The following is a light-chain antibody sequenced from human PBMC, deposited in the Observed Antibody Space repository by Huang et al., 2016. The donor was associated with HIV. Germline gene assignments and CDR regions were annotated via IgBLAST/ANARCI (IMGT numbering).Light chain of an antibody. Sequence: EIVMTQSPATLSVSPGERATLSCRASQTVTSNVAWYQQKPGQAPRRLIFAASTRATGIPTRFSGSGSGTEFTLTISGLQSEDSGVYYCQHYNHWPPLTFGGGTKVEIK. V-gene: IGKV3-15*01. CDR3: QHYNHWPPLT. CDR2: AAS. J-gene: IGKJ4*01. CDR1: QTVTSN.